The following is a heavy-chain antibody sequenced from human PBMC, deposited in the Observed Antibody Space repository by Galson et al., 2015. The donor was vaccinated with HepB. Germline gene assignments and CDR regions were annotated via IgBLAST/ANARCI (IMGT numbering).Heavy chain of an antibody. D-gene: IGHD3-10*01. J-gene: IGHJ1*01. Sequence: SVKVSCKASGYTFTGYYMHWVRQAPGQGLEWMGWINPNSGGTNYAQKFQGWVTMTRDTSISTAYMELSRLRSDDTAVYYCARDGGDKQGVGAEYFQHWGQGTLVTVSS. CDR1: GYTFTGYY. CDR3: ARDGGDKQGVGAEYFQH. V-gene: IGHV1-2*04. CDR2: INPNSGGT.